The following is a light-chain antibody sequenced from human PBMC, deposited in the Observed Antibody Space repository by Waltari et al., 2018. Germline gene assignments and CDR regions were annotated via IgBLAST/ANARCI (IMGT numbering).Light chain of an antibody. J-gene: IGKJ4*01. CDR2: AAS. Sequence: DIQMTQSPSSLSASVGDRVTITCRASQSISSYLNWYQQKPGKAPKLLIYAASSLQSGVPSRFSGSGSGTDFTLTISSLQPEDFATYYCQQSYSTLLLTFGGGTKEEIK. V-gene: IGKV1-39*01. CDR1: QSISSY. CDR3: QQSYSTLLLT.